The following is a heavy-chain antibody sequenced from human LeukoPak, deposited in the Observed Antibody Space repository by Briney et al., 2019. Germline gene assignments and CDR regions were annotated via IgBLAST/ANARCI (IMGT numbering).Heavy chain of an antibody. CDR3: ARSLRVVTAGLRAFDI. V-gene: IGHV1-3*01. D-gene: IGHD2-21*02. CDR1: GYTFTSYA. CDR2: INAGNGNT. Sequence: GASVKVSCKASGYTFTSYAMHWVRQAPGQRLEWMGWINAGNGNTKYSQKFQGRVTITADESTSTAYMELSSLRSEDTAVYYCARSLRVVTAGLRAFDIWGQGTMVTVSS. J-gene: IGHJ3*02.